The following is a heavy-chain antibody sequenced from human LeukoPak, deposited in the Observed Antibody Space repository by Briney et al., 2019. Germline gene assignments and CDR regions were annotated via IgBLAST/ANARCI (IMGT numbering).Heavy chain of an antibody. CDR3: ARVISRTTVVTPDAFDI. J-gene: IGHJ3*02. V-gene: IGHV3-21*01. CDR2: ISSSSSYI. CDR1: GFTFSSYS. Sequence: PGGSLRLSCAASGFTFSSYSMNWVRQAPGKGLEWGSSISSSSSYIYYADSVKGRFTISRDNAKNSLYLQMNSLRAEDTAVYYCARVISRTTVVTPDAFDIWGQGTMVTVSS. D-gene: IGHD4-23*01.